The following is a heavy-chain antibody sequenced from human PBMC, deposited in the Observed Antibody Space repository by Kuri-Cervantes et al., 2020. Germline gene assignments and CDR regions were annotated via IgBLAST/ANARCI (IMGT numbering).Heavy chain of an antibody. CDR1: GFTFSTYS. V-gene: IGHV3-48*01. CDR2: ISSSSSTK. J-gene: IGHJ5*02. CDR3: ARFFGWFDP. D-gene: IGHD3-3*01. Sequence: GESLKISCAASGFTFSTYSMNWVRQAPGKGLEWVSYISSSSSTKYYADSVKGRFTISRDNAKNSLYLQMNSLRAEDTAVYYCARFFGWFDPWGQGTLVTVSS.